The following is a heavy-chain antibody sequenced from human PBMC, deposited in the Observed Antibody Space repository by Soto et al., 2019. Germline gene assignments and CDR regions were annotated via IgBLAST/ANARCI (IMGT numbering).Heavy chain of an antibody. Sequence: QVQLVQSGSEVKKPGSSVKLSCKASGGTFSSSAISWVRQAPGQGLEWMGGIMPIFRTPDYAQKFQGRVTITADESTTTAYMELSSLRPEDTAVYFCTRDKDRQQLGGNYYYILDVWGQGTTVTVSS. D-gene: IGHD3-3*02. CDR1: GGTFSSSA. CDR2: IMPIFRTP. CDR3: TRDKDRQQLGGNYYYILDV. J-gene: IGHJ6*02. V-gene: IGHV1-69*12.